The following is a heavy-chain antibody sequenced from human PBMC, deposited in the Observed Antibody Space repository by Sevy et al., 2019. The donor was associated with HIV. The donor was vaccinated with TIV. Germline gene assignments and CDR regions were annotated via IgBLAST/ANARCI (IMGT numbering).Heavy chain of an antibody. D-gene: IGHD3-10*01. CDR2: ISGSGGST. CDR1: GFTFSSYA. J-gene: IGHJ3*02. CDR3: AKRQGSYHYGSGSTDDAFDI. Sequence: GGSLRLSCAASGFTFSSYAMSWVRQAPGKGLEWVSAISGSGGSTYYADSVKGRFTISRDNSKNTLYLQMNSLRAEDTAVYYCAKRQGSYHYGSGSTDDAFDIRGQGTMVTVSS. V-gene: IGHV3-23*01.